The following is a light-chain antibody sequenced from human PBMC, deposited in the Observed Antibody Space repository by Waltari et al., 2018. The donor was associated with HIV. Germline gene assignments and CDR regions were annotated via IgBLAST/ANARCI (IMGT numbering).Light chain of an antibody. CDR2: NVS. V-gene: IGLV2-11*01. CDR1: SSDVGAYNY. Sequence: QSALTQPRSVSESPGQSVTISCTGTSSDVGAYNYVSWYQQHPGRAPKFIIYNVSERPSGVPDRFSGSKSGNTASLTISGLQAEDEADYYCCSYAGSSWVFGGGTKLTVL. J-gene: IGLJ3*02. CDR3: CSYAGSSWV.